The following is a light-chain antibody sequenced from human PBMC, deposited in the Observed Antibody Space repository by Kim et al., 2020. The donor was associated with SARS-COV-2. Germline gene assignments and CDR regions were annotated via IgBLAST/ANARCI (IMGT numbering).Light chain of an antibody. CDR2: GAS. Sequence: SPGERATHSCRANESVSNNLAWYQQKPGQAPRLLIYGASTRATGIPARFSGSGSGTEFILTINSLQSEDFAIYYCQQYNKWPPWTFGQGTKVDIK. V-gene: IGKV3-15*01. CDR1: ESVSNN. J-gene: IGKJ1*01. CDR3: QQYNKWPPWT.